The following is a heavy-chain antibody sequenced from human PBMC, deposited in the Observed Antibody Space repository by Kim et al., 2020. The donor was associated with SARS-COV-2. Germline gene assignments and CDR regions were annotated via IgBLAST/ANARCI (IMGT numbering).Heavy chain of an antibody. CDR1: GFTFSSYW. CDR3: AKVWGTSYFDY. Sequence: GGSLRLSCAASGFTFSSYWMSWVRQAPGKGLEWVANIKQDGSEKYYVDSVKGRFTISRDNAKNSLYLQMNSLRAEDTAVYYCAKVWGTSYFDYWGQGTLVTVSS. J-gene: IGHJ4*02. CDR2: IKQDGSEK. V-gene: IGHV3-7*03. D-gene: IGHD3-16*01.